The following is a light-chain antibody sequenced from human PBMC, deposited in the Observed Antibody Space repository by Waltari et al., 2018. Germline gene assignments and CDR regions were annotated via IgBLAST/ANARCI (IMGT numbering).Light chain of an antibody. CDR1: QNIKSA. Sequence: EIVMSQSPATLSVSPGEGATLSCRAIQNIKSALAWYQQKPAQAPRILIYRASTRATGIPARFGGSGSGTEFTITISGLHSEDFAVYYCQQYTYQGTFGQGTKLEIK. V-gene: IGKV3-15*01. CDR2: RAS. J-gene: IGKJ2*01. CDR3: QQYTYQGT.